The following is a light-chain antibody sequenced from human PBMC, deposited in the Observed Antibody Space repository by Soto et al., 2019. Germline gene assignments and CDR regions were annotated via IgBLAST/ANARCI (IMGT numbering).Light chain of an antibody. V-gene: IGLV2-11*01. J-gene: IGLJ3*02. CDR1: TGDVGAYNF. CDR2: DAT. Sequence: QSALTQPRSVSGSPGQSVTISCTGTTGDVGAYNFVSWYQLHPGKAPKLMIYDATKRPSGVPDRFSASKSGNTASLTISGLQAEDEGDYYCCSYAGSFTWVFGGGTKLTVL. CDR3: CSYAGSFTWV.